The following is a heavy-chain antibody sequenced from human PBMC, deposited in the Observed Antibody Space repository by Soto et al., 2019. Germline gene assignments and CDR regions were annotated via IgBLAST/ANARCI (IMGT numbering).Heavy chain of an antibody. CDR3: ARSGPLGSPVHYYYYGMDV. J-gene: IGHJ6*02. CDR1: GYTFTSYY. Sequence: ASVKVSCKASGYTFTSYYMHWVRQAPGQGLEWMGIINPSGGSTSYAQKFQGRVTMTRDTSTSTVYMELSSLRSEDTAVYYCARSGPLGSPVHYYYYGMDVWGQGTTVTVSS. D-gene: IGHD3-16*01. V-gene: IGHV1-46*01. CDR2: INPSGGST.